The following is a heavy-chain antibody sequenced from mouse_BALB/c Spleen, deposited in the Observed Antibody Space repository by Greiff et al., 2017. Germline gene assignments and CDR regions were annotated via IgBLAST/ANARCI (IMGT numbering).Heavy chain of an antibody. D-gene: IGHD1-2*01. J-gene: IGHJ4*01. CDR2: ISSGGST. CDR3: AREGGLLRLRGAMDY. CDR1: GFTFSSYA. Sequence: EVQRVESGGGLVKPGGSLKLSCAASGFTFSSYAMSWVRQTPEKRLEWVASISSGGSTYYPDSVKGRFTISRDNARNILYLQMSSLRSEDTAMYYCAREGGLLRLRGAMDYWGQGTSVTVSS. V-gene: IGHV5-6-5*01.